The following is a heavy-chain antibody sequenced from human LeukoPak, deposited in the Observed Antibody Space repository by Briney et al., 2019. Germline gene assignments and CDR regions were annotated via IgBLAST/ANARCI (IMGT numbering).Heavy chain of an antibody. V-gene: IGHV3-7*01. CDR1: GFTFSSYW. CDR3: AREAPLYHFWSGYKAFEY. D-gene: IGHD3-3*01. CDR2: IKQDGSEK. Sequence: GGSLRLSCAASGFTFSSYWMSWVRQAPGKGLEWVANIKQDGSEKDYVDSVKGRFTISRDNAKNLLYLQMNSLRAEDTAGHYRAREAPLYHFWSGYKAFEYWGQGNLVHVSS. J-gene: IGHJ4*02.